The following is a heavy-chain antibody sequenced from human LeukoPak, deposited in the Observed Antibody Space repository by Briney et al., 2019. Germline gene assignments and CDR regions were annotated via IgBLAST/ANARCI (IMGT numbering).Heavy chain of an antibody. V-gene: IGHV4-39*07. Sequence: PSETLSLTCTVSGGSISSSSYYWGWIRQPPGKGLEWIGSIYYSGSTYYNPSLKSRVTISVDTSKNQFSLKLSSVTAADTAVYYCAGSNPLASGFSPHWGQGTLVTVSS. D-gene: IGHD3-3*01. CDR2: IYYSGST. J-gene: IGHJ4*02. CDR1: GGSISSSSYY. CDR3: AGSNPLASGFSPH.